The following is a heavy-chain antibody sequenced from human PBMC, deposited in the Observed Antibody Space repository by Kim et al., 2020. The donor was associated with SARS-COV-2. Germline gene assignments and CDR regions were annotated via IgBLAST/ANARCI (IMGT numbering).Heavy chain of an antibody. CDR2: ISAYNGNT. D-gene: IGHD5-18*01. CDR1: GYTFTSYG. V-gene: IGHV1-18*04. Sequence: ASVKVSCKASGYTFTSYGISWVRQAPGQGLEWMGWISAYNGNTNYAQKLQGRVTMTTDTSTSTAYMELRSLRSDDTAVYYCARAPYLDTAMFDYYYYGMDVWGQGTTVTVSS. CDR3: ARAPYLDTAMFDYYYYGMDV. J-gene: IGHJ6*02.